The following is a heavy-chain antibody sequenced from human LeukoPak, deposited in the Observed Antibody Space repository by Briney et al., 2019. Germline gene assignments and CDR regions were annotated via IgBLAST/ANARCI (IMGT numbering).Heavy chain of an antibody. CDR3: ARSFDGQPDY. J-gene: IGHJ4*02. D-gene: IGHD2/OR15-2a*01. CDR2: IYSGGST. Sequence: PGGSLRLSCAASGFTVSSNYMSWVRQAPGKGLEWVSVIYSGGSTYYADSVKGRITISRDNSKNTLYLQMNSLRAEDTAVYYCARSFDGQPDYWGQGTLVTVSS. CDR1: GFTVSSNY. V-gene: IGHV3-53*01.